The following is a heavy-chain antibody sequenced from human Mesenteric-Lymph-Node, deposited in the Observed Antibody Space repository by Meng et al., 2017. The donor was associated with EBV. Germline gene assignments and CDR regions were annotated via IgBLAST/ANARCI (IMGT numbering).Heavy chain of an antibody. V-gene: IGHV4-30-2*05. J-gene: IGHJ5*02. D-gene: IGHD2-15*01. CDR1: GGPISSGGYS. CDR3: GRDPQGGLDP. Sequence: LRESGSALVKPAQTPSLPCAVSGGPISSGGYSWRWIRQPPGMGLEWIGYISSSGSSYYNPSLKSRVIISHDSSKNQFSLHLNSVTAADTAVYYCGRDPQGGLDPWGQGILVTVSS. CDR2: ISSSGSS.